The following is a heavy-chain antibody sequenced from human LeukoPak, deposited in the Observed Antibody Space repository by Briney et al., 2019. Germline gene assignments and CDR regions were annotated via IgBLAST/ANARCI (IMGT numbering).Heavy chain of an antibody. D-gene: IGHD1-7*01. CDR1: GFTFSSYR. V-gene: IGHV3-30*18. CDR2: ISYDGSNK. J-gene: IGHJ4*02. CDR3: AKDSINANYVGLFDY. Sequence: GGSLRLSCAASGFTFSSYRMHWVRQAPGKGLEWVAVISYDGSNKHYADSVKGRFTISRDNSKNTLYLQMNSLRAEDTAVYYCAKDSINANYVGLFDYWGQGTLVTVSS.